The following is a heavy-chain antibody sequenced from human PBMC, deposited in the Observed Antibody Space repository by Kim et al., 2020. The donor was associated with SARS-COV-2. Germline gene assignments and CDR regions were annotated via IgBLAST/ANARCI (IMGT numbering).Heavy chain of an antibody. CDR1: GFTFSSYA. CDR2: ISGSGGST. CDR3: AKERAYYYDSSGYYYFDY. J-gene: IGHJ4*02. D-gene: IGHD3-22*01. Sequence: GGSLRLSCAASGFTFSSYAMSWVRQAPGKGLEWVSAISGSGGSTYYADSVKGRFTISRDNSKNTLYLQMNSLRAEDTAVYYCAKERAYYYDSSGYYYFDYWGQGTLVTVSS. V-gene: IGHV3-23*01.